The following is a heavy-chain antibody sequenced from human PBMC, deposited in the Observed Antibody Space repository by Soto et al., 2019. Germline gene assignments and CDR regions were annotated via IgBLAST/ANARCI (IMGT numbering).Heavy chain of an antibody. D-gene: IGHD3-16*01. J-gene: IGHJ6*02. V-gene: IGHV3-49*04. CDR1: GFTFGDYA. CDR2: IRSKAYGGTT. CDR3: TRASFAHYYYGMDV. Sequence: GGSLRLSCTASGFTFGDYAMSWVRQAPGKGLEWVGFIRSKAYGGTTEYAASVKGRFTISRDDSKSIAYLQMNSLKTEDTAVYYCTRASFAHYYYGMDVWGQGTTVTVPS.